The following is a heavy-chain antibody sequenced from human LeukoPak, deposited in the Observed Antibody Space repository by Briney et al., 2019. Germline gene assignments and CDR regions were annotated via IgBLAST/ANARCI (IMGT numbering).Heavy chain of an antibody. CDR3: ARDDSSGPQVY. D-gene: IGHD3-22*01. J-gene: IGHJ4*02. CDR2: INPSGGST. V-gene: IGHV1-46*01. CDR1: GYTFSSYY. Sequence: ASVKVSCEASGYTFSSYYMHWVRQAPGQGLEWMGIINPSGGSTKYAQKLQGRVTMTSDTSTSTVYMELSSLRSEDTAVYYCARDDSSGPQVYWGQGILVTVSS.